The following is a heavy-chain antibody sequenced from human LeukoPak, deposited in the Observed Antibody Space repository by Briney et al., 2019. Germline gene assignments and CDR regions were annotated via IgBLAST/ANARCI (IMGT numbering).Heavy chain of an antibody. CDR2: ISYDGSNK. V-gene: IGHV3-30-3*01. D-gene: IGHD3-3*01. CDR1: GFTFSNYA. J-gene: IGHJ4*02. CDR3: ARDSGRIFGGGLTRRFDY. Sequence: PGGSLRFSCAASGFTFSNYAMHWIRQAPGKGLEWVAVISYDGSNKYYADPVKGRFTISRDNSKNTLYMQMNSLRAEDTAVYYCARDSGRIFGGGLTRRFDYWGQGTLVTVSS.